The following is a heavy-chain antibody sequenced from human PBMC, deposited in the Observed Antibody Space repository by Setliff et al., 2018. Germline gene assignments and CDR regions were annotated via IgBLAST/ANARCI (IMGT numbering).Heavy chain of an antibody. V-gene: IGHV3-23*01. J-gene: IGHJ6*03. CDR3: ARDQVDSMDV. Sequence: GGSLRLSCAASGFTFNSYGMSWVRQAPGKGLEWVSIISISGGDTYYADSVKGRFTISRDNSKNTLYLQMNSLRAEDTAVYYCARDQVDSMDVWGKGTTVTV. CDR2: ISISGGDT. D-gene: IGHD2-15*01. CDR1: GFTFNSYG.